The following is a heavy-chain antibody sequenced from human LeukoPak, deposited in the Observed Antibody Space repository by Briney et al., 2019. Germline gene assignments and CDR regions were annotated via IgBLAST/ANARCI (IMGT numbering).Heavy chain of an antibody. D-gene: IGHD3-3*01. V-gene: IGHV3-49*03. CDR1: GFTFGDYA. J-gene: IGHJ6*03. CDR3: TRRRYYDFWSGAQGYMDV. CDR2: IRSKAYGGTT. Sequence: GGSLRLSCTASGFTFGDYAMSWFRQAPGKGLEWVGFIRSKAYGGTTEYAASVKGRFTISRDDSKSTAYLQMNSLKTEDTAVYYCTRRRYYDFWSGAQGYMDVWGKGTTVTVSS.